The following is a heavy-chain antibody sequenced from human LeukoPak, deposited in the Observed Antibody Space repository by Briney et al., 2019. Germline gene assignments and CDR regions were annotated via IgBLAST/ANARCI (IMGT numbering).Heavy chain of an antibody. CDR2: ISYDGSNK. CDR3: PKDQDFEDCSGGSCYVGRYFDY. D-gene: IGHD2-15*01. J-gene: IGHJ4*02. CDR1: GFTFSSYG. Sequence: GGSLRLSCAASGFTFSSYGMHWVRQAPGKGLEWVAVISYDGSNKYYADSVKGRFTISRDNSKNTLYLQMNSLRAEDTAVYYCPKDQDFEDCSGGSCYVGRYFDYWGQGTLVTVSS. V-gene: IGHV3-30*18.